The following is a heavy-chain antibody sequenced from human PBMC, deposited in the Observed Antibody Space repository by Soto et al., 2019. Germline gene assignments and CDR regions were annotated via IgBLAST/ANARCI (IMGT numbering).Heavy chain of an antibody. D-gene: IGHD5-18*01. CDR3: ARAPLWGTAMVLWYFDL. CDR1: GYTFTSYA. J-gene: IGHJ2*01. V-gene: IGHV1-3*01. CDR2: INAGNGST. Sequence: ASVKVSCRASGYTFTSYAMNWVRQAPGQRLEWMGWINAGNGSTYYADSVKGRFIISRDNSKNTLYLQMNSLRAEDTAVYYCARAPLWGTAMVLWYFDLWGRGTLVTVSS.